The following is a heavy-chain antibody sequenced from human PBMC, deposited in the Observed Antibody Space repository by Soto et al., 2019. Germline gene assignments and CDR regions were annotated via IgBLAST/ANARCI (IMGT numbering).Heavy chain of an antibody. Sequence: PSETLSLTCTVSGGSISSYYWSWIRQPPGKGLEWIGYIYYSGSTNYNPSLKSRVTISVDTSKNQFSLKLSSVTAADTAVYYCARQGWFGELLGWDAFDIWGQGTMVTVSS. CDR2: IYYSGST. J-gene: IGHJ3*02. V-gene: IGHV4-59*01. CDR3: ARQGWFGELLGWDAFDI. D-gene: IGHD3-10*01. CDR1: GGSISSYY.